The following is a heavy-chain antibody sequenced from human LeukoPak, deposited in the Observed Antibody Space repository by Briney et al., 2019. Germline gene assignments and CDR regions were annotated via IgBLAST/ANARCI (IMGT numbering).Heavy chain of an antibody. CDR3: ASGAYSSWARAFDI. J-gene: IGHJ3*02. V-gene: IGHV6-1*01. CDR1: GDSVSSNSAA. CDR2: TYYRSKWYN. Sequence: SQTLSLTCAISGDSVSSNSAAWNWIRQSPSRGLEWLGRTYYRSKWYNDYAVSVKSQITINPDTSKNQFSLQLNSVTPEDTAVYYCASGAYSSWARAFDIWGQGTMVTVSS. D-gene: IGHD6-6*01.